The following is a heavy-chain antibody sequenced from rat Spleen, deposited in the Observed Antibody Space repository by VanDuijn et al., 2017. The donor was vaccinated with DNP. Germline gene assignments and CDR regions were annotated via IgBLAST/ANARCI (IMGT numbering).Heavy chain of an antibody. J-gene: IGHJ2*01. CDR1: GFTFNNYW. D-gene: IGHD5-1*01. V-gene: IGHV5-31*01. CDR3: VRSELAYFAY. CDR2: ITPSGDTT. Sequence: EVQLVESGGDLVQPGRSLKLSCFASGFTFNNYWMAWIRQVPGEGLEWVASITPSGDTTYYPDSVKGRFTISRDNGKDTLYLQMNSLRSEDTATYYCVRSELAYFAYWGRGVMVTVSS.